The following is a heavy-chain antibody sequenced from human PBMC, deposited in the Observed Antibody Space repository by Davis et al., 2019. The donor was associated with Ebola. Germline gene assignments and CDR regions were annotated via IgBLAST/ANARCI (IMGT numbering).Heavy chain of an antibody. D-gene: IGHD2-2*01. CDR3: ARVEHCSSISCYPGSY. CDR1: GGSISDYY. CDR2: VYYSGST. Sequence: SETLSLTCTVSGGSISDYYWSWIRQPPGKGLQWIGYVYYSGSTNYNPSLKSRVTISVDTSKNQFSLKLSSVTAADTAVYYCARVEHCSSISCYPGSYWGQGILVTVSS. V-gene: IGHV4-59*01. J-gene: IGHJ4*02.